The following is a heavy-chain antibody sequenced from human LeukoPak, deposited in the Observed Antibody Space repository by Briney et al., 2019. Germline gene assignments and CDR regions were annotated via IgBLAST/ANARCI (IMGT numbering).Heavy chain of an antibody. J-gene: IGHJ5*02. D-gene: IGHD3-22*01. CDR1: GGTFSSYA. CDR3: ARGYYYDSSGPFDP. Sequence: GASVKVSCKASGGTFSSYAVSWVRQAPGQGLEWMGGIIPIFGTANYAQKFQGRVTITADESTSTAYMELSSLRSEDTAVYYCARGYYYDSSGPFDPWGQGTLVTVSS. CDR2: IIPIFGTA. V-gene: IGHV1-69*13.